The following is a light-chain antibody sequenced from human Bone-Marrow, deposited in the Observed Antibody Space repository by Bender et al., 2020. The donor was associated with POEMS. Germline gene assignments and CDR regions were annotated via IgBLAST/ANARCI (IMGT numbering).Light chain of an antibody. J-gene: IGLJ3*02. Sequence: SFELTQPPSVSVSPGQTATLTCSGEKLQGNSACWYQQQPGQSPVLVIYQDRKRPSGISERFSGSKSGSTASLTVSGLQAEDEADYYCSSYSNSSPVGVFGGGTHLTVL. CDR1: KLQGNS. CDR3: SSYSNSSPVGV. V-gene: IGLV3-1*01. CDR2: QDR.